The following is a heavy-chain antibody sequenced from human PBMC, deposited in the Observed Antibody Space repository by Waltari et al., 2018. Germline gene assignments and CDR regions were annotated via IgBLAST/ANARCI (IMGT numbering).Heavy chain of an antibody. CDR1: GFTFRSYW. CDR2: INTDGSST. J-gene: IGHJ4*02. V-gene: IGHV3-74*02. D-gene: IGHD6-13*01. Sequence: EVQLLGSGGGLVQPGGSLRLSCAASGFTFRSYWMHWVRQAPGKGLVWVSRINTDGSSTSYADSVKGRFTISRDNAKNTLYLQMNSLRAEDTAVYYCARAGLGYYFDYWGQGTLVTVSS. CDR3: ARAGLGYYFDY.